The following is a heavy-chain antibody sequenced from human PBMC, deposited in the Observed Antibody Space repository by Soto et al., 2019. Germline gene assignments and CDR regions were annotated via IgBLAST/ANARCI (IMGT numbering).Heavy chain of an antibody. V-gene: IGHV3-23*01. J-gene: IGHJ4*02. CDR3: AKINEPYDYIWASYRPCFDY. D-gene: IGHD3-16*02. CDR2: ISGSGGST. CDR1: GFTFSSYA. Sequence: PGGSLRLSCAASGFTFSSYAMSWVRQAPGKGLEWVSAISGSGGSTYYADSVKGRFTISRDNAKNTLYLQMNSLRADDTDVYYCAKINEPYDYIWASYRPCFDYWGQGTLVTVSS.